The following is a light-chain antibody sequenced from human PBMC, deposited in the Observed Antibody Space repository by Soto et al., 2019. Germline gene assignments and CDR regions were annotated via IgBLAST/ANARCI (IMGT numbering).Light chain of an antibody. J-gene: IGLJ1*01. CDR2: EGS. CDR1: SSDVGSYNL. Sequence: QSVLTQPASVSGSPGQSITISCTGTSSDVGSYNLVSWYQQHPGKAPKLMIYEGSKRPSGVSNRFSGSKSGNTASLTISGLQAEDEADYYCCSYAGSSTLCFFGTGTKVTVL. CDR3: CSYAGSSTLCF. V-gene: IGLV2-23*01.